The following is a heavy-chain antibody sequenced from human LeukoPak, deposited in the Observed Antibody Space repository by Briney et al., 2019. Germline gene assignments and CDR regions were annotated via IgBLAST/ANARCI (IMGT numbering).Heavy chain of an antibody. J-gene: IGHJ4*02. CDR2: IGISSGNT. D-gene: IGHD5-24*01. Sequence: GGSLRLSCAASGFTFSAYSMNWVRQAPGKGLEWISYIGISSGNTKYADSVKGRFTISGDKAKNSLYLQMNSLRVEDTAVYYCARDYKYVFDNWGQGTLVTVSS. V-gene: IGHV3-48*01. CDR3: ARDYKYVFDN. CDR1: GFTFSAYS.